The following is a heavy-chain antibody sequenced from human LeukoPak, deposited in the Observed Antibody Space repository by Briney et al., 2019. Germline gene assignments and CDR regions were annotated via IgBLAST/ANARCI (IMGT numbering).Heavy chain of an antibody. CDR2: IYYSGST. D-gene: IGHD3-3*01. CDR3: ARSVSYDLWRPEGYYFDY. V-gene: IGHV4-59*11. CDR1: GGSISSHY. J-gene: IGHJ4*02. Sequence: SETLSLTCTVSGGSISSHYWSWIRQPPGKGLEWIGYIYYSGSTNYNPSLKSRVTISVDTSKNQFSLKLSSVTAADTAGYYCARSVSYDLWRPEGYYFDYWGQGTLAIVSS.